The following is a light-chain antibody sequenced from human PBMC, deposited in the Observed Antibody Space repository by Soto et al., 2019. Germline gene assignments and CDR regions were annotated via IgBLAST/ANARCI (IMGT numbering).Light chain of an antibody. CDR2: DNS. CDR3: QQYLSAPLT. J-gene: IGKJ2*01. CDR1: QSVFSSSAKRDY. V-gene: IGKV4-1*01. Sequence: DIVMTQSPDSLAVSLGERATINCKSSQSVFSSSAKRDYLAWSQQKAGQAPKTLVYDNSTREPGVPGRFSGSGSGTEFPLTITNLQAEDVATYYCQQYLSAPLTFGQGTKVEIK.